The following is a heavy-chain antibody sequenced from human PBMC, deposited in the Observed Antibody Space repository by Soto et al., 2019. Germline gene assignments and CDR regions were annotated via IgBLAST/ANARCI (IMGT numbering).Heavy chain of an antibody. D-gene: IGHD6-13*01. CDR1: GGSFSGYY. J-gene: IGHJ4*02. V-gene: IGHV4-34*01. Sequence: SETLSLTCAVYGGSFSGYYWSWIRQPPGKGLEWIGDINHSGSTTTNPSLKSRVTISVDTSKNQISLKLRYVTAADTAVYYCARAGGSSSRLIDYWGQGTLVTVSS. CDR3: ARAGGSSSRLIDY. CDR2: INHSGST.